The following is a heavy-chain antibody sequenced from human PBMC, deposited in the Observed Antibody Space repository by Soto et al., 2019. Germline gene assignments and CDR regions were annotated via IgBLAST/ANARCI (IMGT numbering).Heavy chain of an antibody. V-gene: IGHV3-33*01. CDR1: GFTFSSYG. CDR3: ARDSEEDYVWGSYRMDV. CDR2: IWYDGSNK. Sequence: PGGSLRLSCAASGFTFSSYGMHWVRQAPGKGLEWVAVIWYDGSNKYYADSVKGRFTISRDNSKNTLYLQMNSLRAEDTAVYYCARDSEEDYVWGSYRMDVWGQGTTVTVSS. D-gene: IGHD3-16*02. J-gene: IGHJ6*02.